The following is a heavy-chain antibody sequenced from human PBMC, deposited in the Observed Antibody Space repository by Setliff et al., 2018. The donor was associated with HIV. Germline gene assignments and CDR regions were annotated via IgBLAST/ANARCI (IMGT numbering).Heavy chain of an antibody. CDR1: GGSFSNYY. Sequence: SETLSLTCAVFGGSFSNYYWSWVRQPPGKGLEFIAEIDHEGTTNYNPSLKSRATVSVDTSKNHLSLKLTSMTAADTGVYFCTLTHVGAQTHVGIPMIDNFWGQGTLVTVSS. CDR3: TLTHVGAQTHVGIPMIDNF. V-gene: IGHV4-34*01. D-gene: IGHD3-16*02. J-gene: IGHJ4*02. CDR2: IDHEGTT.